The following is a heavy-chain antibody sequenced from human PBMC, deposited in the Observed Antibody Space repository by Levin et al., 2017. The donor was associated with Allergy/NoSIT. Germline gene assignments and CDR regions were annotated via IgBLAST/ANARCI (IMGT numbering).Heavy chain of an antibody. Sequence: SVKVSCKASGGTFSSYAISWVRQAPGQGLEWMGGIIPIFGTANYAQKFQGRVTITADESTSTAYMELSSLRSEDTAVYYCARALGYCSGGSCYASVFDYWGQGTLVTVSS. J-gene: IGHJ4*02. CDR2: IIPIFGTA. D-gene: IGHD2-15*01. CDR3: ARALGYCSGGSCYASVFDY. CDR1: GGTFSSYA. V-gene: IGHV1-69*13.